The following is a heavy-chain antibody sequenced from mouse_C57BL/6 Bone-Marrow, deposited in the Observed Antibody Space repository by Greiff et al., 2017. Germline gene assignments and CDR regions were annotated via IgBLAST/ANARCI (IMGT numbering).Heavy chain of an antibody. D-gene: IGHD1-1*01. V-gene: IGHV1-62-2*01. CDR1: GYTFTEYT. J-gene: IGHJ3*01. CDR3: ARHEDRLYYGSSYPFAY. Sequence: VQLQQSGAELVKPGASVKLSCKASGYTFTEYTIHWVKQRSGQGLEWIGWFYPGSGSIKYNEKFKDKATLTADKSSSTVYMELSRLTSEDSAVYFCARHEDRLYYGSSYPFAYWGQGTLVNVSA. CDR2: FYPGSGSI.